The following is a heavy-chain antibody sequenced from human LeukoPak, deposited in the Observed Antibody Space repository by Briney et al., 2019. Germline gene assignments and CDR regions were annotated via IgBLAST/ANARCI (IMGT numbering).Heavy chain of an antibody. J-gene: IGHJ4*02. V-gene: IGHV3-48*04. Sequence: PGGSLRLSCAASGFTFSDYSMNWVRQAPGKGLEWVSYISFSVNTKYYGDSVKGRFTISSDNAKNSLYLHMDSLRVEDTAVYYCARGAYSSGWAYFDHWGQGTLVTVSS. D-gene: IGHD6-19*01. CDR3: ARGAYSSGWAYFDH. CDR2: ISFSVNTK. CDR1: GFTFSDYS.